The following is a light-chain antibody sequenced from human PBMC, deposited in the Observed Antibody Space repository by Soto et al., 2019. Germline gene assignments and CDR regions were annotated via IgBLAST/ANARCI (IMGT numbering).Light chain of an antibody. CDR2: DAS. V-gene: IGKV3-11*01. CDR3: QQRSNWRVT. Sequence: EIVMTQSPATLSLSPGERATLSCRASQSVGKYLVWYQQKSGQAPRLLIYDASNRATGIPARFSGSGSGTDFTLTISSLEPEDIAVYYCQQRSNWRVTFGGGTKVDI. CDR1: QSVGKY. J-gene: IGKJ4*01.